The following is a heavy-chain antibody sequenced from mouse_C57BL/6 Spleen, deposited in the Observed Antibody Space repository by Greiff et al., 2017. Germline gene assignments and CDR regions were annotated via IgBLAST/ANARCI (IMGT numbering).Heavy chain of an antibody. V-gene: IGHV1-64*01. CDR2: IHPNSGST. CDR3: ARCYSNYEWYFDV. CDR1: GYTFTSYW. D-gene: IGHD2-5*01. Sequence: QVQLQQPGAELVKPGASVKLSCKASGYTFTSYWMHWVKQRPGQGLEWIGMIHPNSGSTNYNEKFKSKATLTVDKSSSTAYMQLSSLTSEDSAVYYCARCYSNYEWYFDVWGTGTTVTVSS. J-gene: IGHJ1*03.